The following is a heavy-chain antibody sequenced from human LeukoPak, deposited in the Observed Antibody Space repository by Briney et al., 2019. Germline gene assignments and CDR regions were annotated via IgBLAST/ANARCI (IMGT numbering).Heavy chain of an antibody. CDR1: GFTSSSYE. Sequence: GGSLRLSCAASGFTSSSYEMNWVRQAPGKGLEWVSYISSSGSTIYYADSVKGRFTISRDNAKNSLYLQMNSLRAEDTAVYYCAREQWLGTYDYWGQGTLVTVSS. J-gene: IGHJ4*02. CDR3: AREQWLGTYDY. D-gene: IGHD6-19*01. CDR2: ISSSGSTI. V-gene: IGHV3-48*03.